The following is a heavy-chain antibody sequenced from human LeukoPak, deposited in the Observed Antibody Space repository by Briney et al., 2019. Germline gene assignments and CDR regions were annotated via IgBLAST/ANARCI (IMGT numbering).Heavy chain of an antibody. CDR3: ARGEVSASLYSFVF. CDR2: VSAYTGNT. Sequence: ASVKVSCKTSGYTFTTYGVSWVRQAPGQGLEWMGWVSAYTGNTNYAERFQGRVTMTTDTSTSTVYMELTSQRSDDTAVYYCARGEVSASLYSFVFWGQGTLVT. CDR1: GYTFTTYG. V-gene: IGHV1-18*01. D-gene: IGHD2-2*01. J-gene: IGHJ4*02.